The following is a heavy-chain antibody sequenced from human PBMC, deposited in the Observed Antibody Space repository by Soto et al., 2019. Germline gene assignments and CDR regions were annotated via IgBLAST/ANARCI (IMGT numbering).Heavy chain of an antibody. D-gene: IGHD3-16*01. Sequence: EVQLLESGGGLVQPAGSLRLSCAASGFTFSSYAMSWVRQAPGKGLEWVSAISGSGGSTYYADSVKGRFTISRDNSKNTLYLQMNSLRAEDTAVYYCAKDRPGYRVGGRGYYYYYMDVWGKGTTVTVSS. CDR2: ISGSGGST. J-gene: IGHJ6*03. CDR1: GFTFSSYA. CDR3: AKDRPGYRVGGRGYYYYYMDV. V-gene: IGHV3-23*01.